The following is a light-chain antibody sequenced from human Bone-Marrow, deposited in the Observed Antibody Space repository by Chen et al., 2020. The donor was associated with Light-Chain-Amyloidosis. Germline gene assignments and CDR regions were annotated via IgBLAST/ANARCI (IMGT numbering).Light chain of an antibody. CDR3: QQFNDYPAT. CDR1: QDIGRG. J-gene: IGKJ3*01. V-gene: IGKV1D-13*01. CDR2: DAS. Sequence: IHLTQSPSSLSASVGDRVTMSCRASQDIGRGLAWYQQKPGKPPKLLIFDASTLETGVPSRFTGSASGTDFTLTIAGLQPEDFATYYCQQFNDYPATFCPGTKV.